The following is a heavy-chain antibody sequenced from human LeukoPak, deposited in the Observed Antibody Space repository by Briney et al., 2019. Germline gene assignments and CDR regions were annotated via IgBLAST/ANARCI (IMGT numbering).Heavy chain of an antibody. D-gene: IGHD3-22*01. CDR1: GFDFGDYY. Sequence: GGSLRLSCVASGFDFGDYYMNWFRQAPGKGLEWLSFISSSGHNILYTDSVKGRFIVSRDNAKKTVFLQMNSLRAEDTAVYYCARDLFSFYYDSSGYCDYWGPGTRVTVSS. CDR3: ARDLFSFYYDSSGYCDY. J-gene: IGHJ4*02. CDR2: ISSSGHNI. V-gene: IGHV3-11*01.